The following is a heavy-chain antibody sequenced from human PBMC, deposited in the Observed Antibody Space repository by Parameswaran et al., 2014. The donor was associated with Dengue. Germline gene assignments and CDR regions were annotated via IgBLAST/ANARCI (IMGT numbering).Heavy chain of an antibody. J-gene: IGHJ6*02. Sequence: VRQAPGKGLEWVSYISSSGSTIYYADSVKGRFTISRDNAKNSLYLQMNSLRAEDTAVYYCARNYGSGSYYNYYYYGMDVWGQGTTVTISS. CDR2: ISSSGSTI. V-gene: IGHV3-48*03. D-gene: IGHD3-10*01. CDR3: ARNYGSGSYYNYYYYGMDV.